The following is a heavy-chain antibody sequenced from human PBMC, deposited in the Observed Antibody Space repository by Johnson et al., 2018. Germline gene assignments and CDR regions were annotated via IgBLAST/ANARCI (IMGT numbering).Heavy chain of an antibody. V-gene: IGHV3-73*01. Sequence: VQSGGSLKLSCAASGFTFSGSAMHWVRQASGKGLEWVGRIRSKANSYATAYAASVKGRFTISRDDSKNTANLQMTSRKTEDTAVNYWSVLQRGACDIWGQGTMVTVSS. J-gene: IGHJ3*02. CDR3: SVLQRGACDI. D-gene: IGHD5-24*01. CDR2: IRSKANSYAT. CDR1: GFTFSGSA.